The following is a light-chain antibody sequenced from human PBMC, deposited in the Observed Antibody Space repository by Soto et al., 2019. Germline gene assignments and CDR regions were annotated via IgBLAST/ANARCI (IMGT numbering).Light chain of an antibody. CDR1: QSVLYSSNNKNY. CDR3: QQYYTTPWT. Sequence: DIVMTQSPDSLAVSLGERATINCKSSQSVLYSSNNKNYLAWYQQKPGQPPKAPIYWASTRESGVPDRFSGSGSGTSFTLTISSLQAEDVAVYYCQQYYTTPWTFGQGTKVEIK. CDR2: WAS. V-gene: IGKV4-1*01. J-gene: IGKJ1*01.